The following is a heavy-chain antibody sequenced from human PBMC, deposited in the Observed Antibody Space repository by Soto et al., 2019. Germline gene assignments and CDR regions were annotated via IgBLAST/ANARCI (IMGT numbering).Heavy chain of an antibody. CDR3: ASSLCSSTSCYDAFDI. D-gene: IGHD2-2*01. CDR2: IIPIFGTA. J-gene: IGHJ3*02. CDR1: GGTFRSYA. Sequence: GASVKLSCKACGGTFRSYAISWVRQAPGQGLEWMGGIIPIFGTANYAQKFQGRVTITADESTSTAYMELSSLRSEDTAVYYCASSLCSSTSCYDAFDIWGQGTMVTVSS. V-gene: IGHV1-69*13.